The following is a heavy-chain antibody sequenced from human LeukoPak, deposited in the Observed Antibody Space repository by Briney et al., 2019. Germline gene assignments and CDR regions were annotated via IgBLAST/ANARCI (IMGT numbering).Heavy chain of an antibody. D-gene: IGHD3-10*01. V-gene: IGHV1-2*06. CDR3: ARGKLWFGEPHFDY. CDR1: GYTFTSYD. Sequence: GASVKVSCKASGYTFTSYDINWVRQATGQGLEWMGRINPNSGGSNYAQKFQGRVTMTRDTSISTAYMELSRLRSDDTAVYYCARGKLWFGEPHFDYWGQGTLVTVSS. J-gene: IGHJ4*02. CDR2: INPNSGGS.